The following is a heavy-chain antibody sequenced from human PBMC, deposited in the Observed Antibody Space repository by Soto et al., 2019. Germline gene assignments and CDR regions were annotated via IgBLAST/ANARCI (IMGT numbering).Heavy chain of an antibody. D-gene: IGHD3-10*01. J-gene: IGHJ5*02. CDR1: SGSISSSNW. V-gene: IGHV4-4*02. Sequence: SETLSLTCAVSSGSISSSNWWSWVRQPPGKGLEWIGEINHSGSTNYNPSLKSRVTISVDTSKNQFSLKLSSVTAADTAVYYCARGLYYGSGRSFAGHWFDPWGQGTLVTVSS. CDR2: INHSGST. CDR3: ARGLYYGSGRSFAGHWFDP.